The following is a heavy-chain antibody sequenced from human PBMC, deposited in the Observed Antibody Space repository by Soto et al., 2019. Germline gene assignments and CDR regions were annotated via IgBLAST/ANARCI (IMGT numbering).Heavy chain of an antibody. Sequence: QVQLVQSGAEVKKPGSSVKVSCKASGGTFSSYAISWVRQAPGQGLEWMGGIIPIFGTANYAQKFQGRVTINAVECAGTAHIELSSLRSDDTAVYYCARVEVVTAIPDHYYYYYGRDVWGQGTTVTVSS. CDR3: ARVEVVTAIPDHYYYYYGRDV. CDR2: IIPIFGTA. V-gene: IGHV1-69*01. D-gene: IGHD2-21*02. CDR1: GGTFSSYA. J-gene: IGHJ6*02.